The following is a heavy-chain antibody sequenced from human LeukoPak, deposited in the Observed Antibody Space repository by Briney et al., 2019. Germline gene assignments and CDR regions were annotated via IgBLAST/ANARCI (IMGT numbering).Heavy chain of an antibody. J-gene: IGHJ4*02. D-gene: IGHD2-15*01. Sequence: GGSLRLSCAASGFTSSSYSMNWVRQAPGKGLEWVSSISSSSSYIYYADSVKGRFTISRDNAKNSLYLQMNSLRAEDTAVYYCARDPMYCSGGSCYFDYWGQGTLVTVSS. V-gene: IGHV3-21*01. CDR1: GFTSSSYS. CDR3: ARDPMYCSGGSCYFDY. CDR2: ISSSSSYI.